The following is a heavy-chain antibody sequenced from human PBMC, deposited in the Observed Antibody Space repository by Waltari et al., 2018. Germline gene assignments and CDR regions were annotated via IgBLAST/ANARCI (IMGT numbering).Heavy chain of an antibody. CDR2: VYHRGTT. CDR3: ARLRNTWYGGIDF. CDR1: GGSISSCY. V-gene: IGHV4-59*01. D-gene: IGHD3-10*01. J-gene: IGHJ4*02. Sequence: QVHLQESGPGLVKPSETLSLTCTVSGGSISSCYWSWIRQPPGKGLEWIGPVYHRGTTNGNPSLRSRVTMSLDASKSQVSLSLSSVTAADTAVYYCARLRNTWYGGIDFWGQGTLVTVSS.